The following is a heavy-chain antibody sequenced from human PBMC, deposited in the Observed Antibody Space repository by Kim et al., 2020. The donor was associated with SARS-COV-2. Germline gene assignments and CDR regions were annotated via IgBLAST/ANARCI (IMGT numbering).Heavy chain of an antibody. D-gene: IGHD5-12*01. CDR3: AIDPAGYSAYDP. J-gene: IGHJ5*02. CDR2: IYYRGRT. CDR1: GGSISSNDYY. Sequence: SETLSLTCTVSGGSISSNDYYWSWIRQPPGKGLEWIGYIYYRGRTYHNPSLKSRLTMSIDTSKNQFSLNLISVTAADTAVYYCAIDPAGYSAYDPWGQGILVTVSS. V-gene: IGHV4-30-4*01.